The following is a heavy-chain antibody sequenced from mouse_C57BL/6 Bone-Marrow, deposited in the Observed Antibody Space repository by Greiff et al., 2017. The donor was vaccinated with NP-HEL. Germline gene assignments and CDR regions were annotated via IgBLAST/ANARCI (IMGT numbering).Heavy chain of an antibody. J-gene: IGHJ3*01. CDR3: VCDDSNYVLFAY. Sequence: QVQLQQPGAELVKPGASVKMSCKASGYTFTSYWITWVKQRPGQGLEWIGDIYPGSGSTNYNEKFKSKATLTVDTSSSTAYMQLSSLTSEDSAVYYGVCDDSNYVLFAYWGQGTLVTVSA. CDR1: GYTFTSYW. V-gene: IGHV1-55*01. CDR2: IYPGSGST. D-gene: IGHD2-5*01.